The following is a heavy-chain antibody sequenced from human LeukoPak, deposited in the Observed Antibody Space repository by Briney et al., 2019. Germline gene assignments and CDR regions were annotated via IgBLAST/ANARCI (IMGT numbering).Heavy chain of an antibody. CDR3: ARDQSQAGPTTVDY. V-gene: IGHV3-74*03. CDR2: ISSDGTNT. D-gene: IGHD1-14*01. J-gene: IGHJ4*02. Sequence: GGSLRLSCVASGFSFSTSWMHWVRQAPGKGLLWLSRISSDGTNTKYEDSVKGRFTISRDNAKNTLYLQMNSLRAEDTAVYYCARDQSQAGPTTVDYWGQGTLVTVSS. CDR1: GFSFSTSW.